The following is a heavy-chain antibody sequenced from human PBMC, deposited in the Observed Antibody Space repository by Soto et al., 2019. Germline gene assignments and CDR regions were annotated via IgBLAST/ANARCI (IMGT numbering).Heavy chain of an antibody. CDR2: IYYSGST. CDR1: GGSISSGGYY. CDR3: ARDRYDILTGYYNSFGYYGMDV. V-gene: IGHV4-31*03. Sequence: SETLSLTCTVSGGSISSGGYYWSWIRQHPGKGLEWIGYIYYSGSTYYNPSLKSRVTISVDTSKNQFSLNLSSVTAADTAVYYCARDRYDILTGYYNSFGYYGMDVWGQGTTVTVSS. J-gene: IGHJ6*02. D-gene: IGHD3-9*01.